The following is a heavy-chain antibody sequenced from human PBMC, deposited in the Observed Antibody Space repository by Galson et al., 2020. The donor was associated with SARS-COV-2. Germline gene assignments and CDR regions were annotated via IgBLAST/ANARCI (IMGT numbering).Heavy chain of an antibody. D-gene: IGHD6-13*01. CDR2: ISGSSNYI. CDR3: VRDPSREAADQGAFDS. CDR1: GFTFSYHY. Sequence: GESLKISCAASGFTFSYHYMNWVRQAPGKGLEWVSSISGSSNYIFYADSVKGRFTTSRDNAKSSMYLQMDSLRAEDTAVYYCVRDPSREAADQGAFDSWGPGTMVTVSP. J-gene: IGHJ3*01. V-gene: IGHV3-21*06.